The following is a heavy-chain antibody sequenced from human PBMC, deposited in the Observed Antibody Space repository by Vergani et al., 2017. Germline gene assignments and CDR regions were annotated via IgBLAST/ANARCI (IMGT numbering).Heavy chain of an antibody. J-gene: IGHJ6*03. V-gene: IGHV4-4*07. CDR3: ARGSVSSSWTQGYYYYYYMDV. CDR1: GGSISSYY. D-gene: IGHD6-13*01. Sequence: QVQLQESGPGLVKPSETLSLTCTVSGGSISSYYWSWIRQPAGKGLEWIGSIYYSGSTYYNPSLKSRVTISVDTSKNQFSLKLSSVTAADTAVYYCARGSVSSSWTQGYYYYYYMDVWGKGTTVTVSS. CDR2: IYYSGST.